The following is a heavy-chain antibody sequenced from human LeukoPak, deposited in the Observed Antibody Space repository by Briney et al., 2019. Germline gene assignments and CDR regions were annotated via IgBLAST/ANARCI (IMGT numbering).Heavy chain of an antibody. V-gene: IGHV4-38-2*02. J-gene: IGHJ4*02. D-gene: IGHD1-26*01. CDR3: ARGKSRGSHIDH. Sequence: PSETLSLTCTVSAYSISSGYYWGWIRQPPGKGLEWIGSIYHSGSTYYNPSLKSRVTVSLDTSKNQFSLKLRSVTAADTAVYYCARGKSRGSHIDHWGQGTLVTVSS. CDR1: AYSISSGYY. CDR2: IYHSGST.